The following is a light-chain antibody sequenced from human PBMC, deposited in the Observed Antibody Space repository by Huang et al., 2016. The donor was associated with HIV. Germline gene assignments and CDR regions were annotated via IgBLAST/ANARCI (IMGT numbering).Light chain of an antibody. Sequence: EIVLTQSPATLSLSPGERPTLSCRDSQSVNNHLAWYKHKPGQAPRLLIYDASTRATGIPGRFSGSGSGTDFTLTISSLEPEDFAVYYCQQRRNWLTFGEGTKVEIK. J-gene: IGKJ4*01. CDR1: QSVNNH. V-gene: IGKV3-11*01. CDR2: DAS. CDR3: QQRRNWLT.